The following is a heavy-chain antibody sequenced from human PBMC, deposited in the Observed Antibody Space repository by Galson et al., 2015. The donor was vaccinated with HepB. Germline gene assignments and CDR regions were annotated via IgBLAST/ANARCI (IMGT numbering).Heavy chain of an antibody. V-gene: IGHV1-2*04. CDR2: INPNSGGT. Sequence: SVKVSCKASGYTFTGYYMHWVRQAPGQGLEWMGWINPNSGGTNYAQKFQGWVTMTRDTSISTAYMELSRLRSDDTAVYYCARDGAAAGTFEGVEWFDPWGQGTLVTVSS. D-gene: IGHD6-13*01. CDR3: ARDGAAAGTFEGVEWFDP. CDR1: GYTFTGYY. J-gene: IGHJ5*02.